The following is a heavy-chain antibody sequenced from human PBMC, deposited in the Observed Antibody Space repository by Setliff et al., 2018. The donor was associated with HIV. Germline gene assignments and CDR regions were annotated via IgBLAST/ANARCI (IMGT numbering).Heavy chain of an antibody. Sequence: ASVKVSCKVFDYTLTELSMHWARQAPGKGLEWMGGFDPEHGKMIYAQKFQGRVTMTEDTSADTAYMELSSLRSEDTAVYYCARARGLQDSGYDYVLYYFDYWGQGTLVTVSS. V-gene: IGHV1-24*01. D-gene: IGHD5-12*01. CDR2: FDPEHGKM. CDR3: ARARGLQDSGYDYVLYYFDY. CDR1: DYTLTELS. J-gene: IGHJ4*02.